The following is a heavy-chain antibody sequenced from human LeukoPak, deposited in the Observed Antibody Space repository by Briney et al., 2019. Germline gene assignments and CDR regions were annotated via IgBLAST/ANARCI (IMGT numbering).Heavy chain of an antibody. CDR2: LSGSGYTI. J-gene: IGHJ5*02. CDR1: GFTFSDYY. CDR3: ARRGAYQEFDP. V-gene: IGHV3-11*01. D-gene: IGHD2-2*01. Sequence: GGSLRLSCAASGFTFSDYYMSWIRQAPGKGLEWVSYLSGSGYTIYYADSVKGRFSISRDNAKNSLHLQMNSLRAEDTAVYYCARRGAYQEFDPWGQGTLVTVYS.